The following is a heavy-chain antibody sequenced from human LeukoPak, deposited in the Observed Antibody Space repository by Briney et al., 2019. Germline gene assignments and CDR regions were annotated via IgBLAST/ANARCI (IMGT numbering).Heavy chain of an antibody. J-gene: IGHJ4*02. Sequence: GGSLRLSCAASEFTFNTYAMSLVRQAPGKGLEWVSAIAGSGGSTYFADSVKGRFTISRDNSKSTLYLQMNSLRAEDTAVYYCAKGPDGRVATANRYFDYWGQGTLVTVSS. CDR2: IAGSGGST. D-gene: IGHD5-12*01. CDR1: EFTFNTYA. CDR3: AKGPDGRVATANRYFDY. V-gene: IGHV3-23*01.